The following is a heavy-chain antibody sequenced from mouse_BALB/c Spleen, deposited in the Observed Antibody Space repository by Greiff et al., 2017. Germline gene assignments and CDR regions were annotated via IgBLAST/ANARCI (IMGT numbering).Heavy chain of an antibody. V-gene: IGHV3-2*02. J-gene: IGHJ1*01. CDR2: ISYSGST. CDR1: GYSITSDYA. CDR3: ARWDGSSYFDV. Sequence: VQLQQSGPGLVKPSQSLSLTCTVTGYSITSDYAWNWIRQFPGNKLEWMGYISYSGSTSYNPSLKSRISITRDTSKNQFFLQLNSVTTEDTATYYCARWDGSSYFDVWGAGTTVTVSS. D-gene: IGHD1-1*01.